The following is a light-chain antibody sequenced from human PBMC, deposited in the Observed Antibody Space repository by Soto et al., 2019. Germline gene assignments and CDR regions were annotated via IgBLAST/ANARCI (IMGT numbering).Light chain of an antibody. CDR2: EVT. J-gene: IGLJ1*01. CDR1: FSDVGGYDY. Sequence: QSVLTQPASVSGSPGQSIAISCTGTFSDVGGYDYVSWYQQHPDKAPKLMIYEVTKRPSGVSNRFSGSKSGNTASLTISGLQPEDEADYYCSSHTSSSTRVFGSGTKVTVL. CDR3: SSHTSSSTRV. V-gene: IGLV2-14*01.